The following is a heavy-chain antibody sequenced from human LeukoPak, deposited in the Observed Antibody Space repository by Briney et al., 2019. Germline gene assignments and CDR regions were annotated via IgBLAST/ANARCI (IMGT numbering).Heavy chain of an antibody. CDR2: ISGDGDYT. CDR1: RFTFDDYA. CDR3: AKDIIAMVTRYFDY. D-gene: IGHD5-18*01. V-gene: IGHV3-43*02. Sequence: PGGSLRLSCAASRFTFDDYAMHWVRQAPGKGLEWVSLISGDGDYTYYADSVKGRFTISRDNSKNSLYLQMNSLRTEDTALYYCAKDIIAMVTRYFDYWGQGTLVTVSS. J-gene: IGHJ4*02.